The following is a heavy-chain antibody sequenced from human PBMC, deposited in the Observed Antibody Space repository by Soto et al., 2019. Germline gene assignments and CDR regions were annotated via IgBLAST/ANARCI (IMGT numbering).Heavy chain of an antibody. CDR1: GFTLSTYA. CDR2: ISGSSSTI. V-gene: IGHV3-48*01. Sequence: EVQLVESGGELVQPGGSLRLSCTASGFTLSTYAMNWVRQAPGKGLEWVSYISGSSSTIYYADSVRGRLTISTDNAKNSLHLQMNSLRAEDTAVYYCTRRQYSTSSHFDYWGQGTLVTVSS. D-gene: IGHD6-13*01. J-gene: IGHJ4*02. CDR3: TRRQYSTSSHFDY.